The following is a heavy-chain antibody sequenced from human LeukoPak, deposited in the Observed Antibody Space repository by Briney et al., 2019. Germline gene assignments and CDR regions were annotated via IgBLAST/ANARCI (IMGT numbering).Heavy chain of an antibody. CDR3: ARDFCSSTTCYNDY. CDR2: ISAYNGNT. D-gene: IGHD2-2*02. J-gene: IGHJ4*02. Sequence: GASVKVSCKASGYTFSTYGISWARQAPGQGREWIGWISAYNGNTNYAQKLQGRVTMTTDTSTSTAYMELRSLRSDDTAVYYCARDFCSSTTCYNDYWGQGTLVTVSS. V-gene: IGHV1-18*01. CDR1: GYTFSTYG.